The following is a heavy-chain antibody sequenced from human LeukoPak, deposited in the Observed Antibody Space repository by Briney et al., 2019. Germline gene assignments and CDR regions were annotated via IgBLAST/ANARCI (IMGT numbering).Heavy chain of an antibody. J-gene: IGHJ4*02. D-gene: IGHD2-15*01. CDR1: GYTFTSYD. Sequence: ASVKVSCKASGYTFTSYDINWVRQATGQGLEWMGWMNPNSGNTGYAQKFQGRVTMTRNTSISTAYMELSSLRSDDTAVYYCARGGPNYCSGGSCYPQYWGQGTLVTVSS. V-gene: IGHV1-8*01. CDR2: MNPNSGNT. CDR3: ARGGPNYCSGGSCYPQY.